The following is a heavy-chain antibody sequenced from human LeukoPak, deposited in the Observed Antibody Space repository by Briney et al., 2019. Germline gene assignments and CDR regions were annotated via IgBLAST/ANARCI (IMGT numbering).Heavy chain of an antibody. CDR3: TTDPLPVVRGTLLSRA. CDR2: ITSQSDGGTT. V-gene: IGHV3-15*01. Sequence: GGSLRLSCAASGFNVTSAWMNWVRQAPGKGLEWVGRITSQSDGGTTVYAAPVTGRFTISTDDSKNMLYLQMYSLRSEDTAVYYCTTDPLPVVRGTLLSRAWGQGTLVAVSS. D-gene: IGHD3-10*01. CDR1: GFNVTSAW. J-gene: IGHJ5*02.